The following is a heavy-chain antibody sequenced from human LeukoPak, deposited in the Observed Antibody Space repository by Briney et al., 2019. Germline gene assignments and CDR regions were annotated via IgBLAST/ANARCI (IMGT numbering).Heavy chain of an antibody. CDR1: GDSASSDSAA. V-gene: IGHV6-1*01. J-gene: IGHJ5*02. Sequence: SQTLSLTCAIAGDSASSDSAAWNWIRHSPSSGLEWLGRTFYGTKWYKDYAVSVKSRRTTNLSTAKNQFSLQLNSVTPEDTAVYYCARSVNNWFDPWGQGTLVTVSS. D-gene: IGHD2-8*01. CDR2: TFYGTKWYK. CDR3: ARSVNNWFDP.